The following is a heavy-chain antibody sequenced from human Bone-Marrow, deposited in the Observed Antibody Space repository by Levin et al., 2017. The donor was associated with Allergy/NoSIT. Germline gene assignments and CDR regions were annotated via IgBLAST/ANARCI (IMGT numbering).Heavy chain of an antibody. Sequence: ASVKVSCKASGYTFTSYAMNWVRQAPGQGLEWMGWINTNTGNPTYAQGFTGRFVFSLDTSVSTAYLQICSLKAEDTAVYYCARDSPHEYYDFWSGYYIGYDYGMDVWGQGTTVTVSS. CDR1: GYTFTSYA. J-gene: IGHJ6*02. CDR2: INTNTGNP. V-gene: IGHV7-4-1*01. CDR3: ARDSPHEYYDFWSGYYIGYDYGMDV. D-gene: IGHD3-3*01.